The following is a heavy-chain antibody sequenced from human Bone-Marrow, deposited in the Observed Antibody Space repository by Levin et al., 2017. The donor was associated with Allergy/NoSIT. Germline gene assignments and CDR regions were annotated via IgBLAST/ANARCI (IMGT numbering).Heavy chain of an antibody. Sequence: PGGSLRLSCVVSGFTFRNSWMDWVRQAPGKGLEWVANINQDGSEKNYVGSVKGRFTISRDNAKNSLYLQMNSLKVEDTAVYYCATADRVWGQGTLVTISS. J-gene: IGHJ4*02. CDR2: INQDGSEK. V-gene: IGHV3-7*01. CDR1: GFTFRNSW. CDR3: ATADRV. D-gene: IGHD3-16*02.